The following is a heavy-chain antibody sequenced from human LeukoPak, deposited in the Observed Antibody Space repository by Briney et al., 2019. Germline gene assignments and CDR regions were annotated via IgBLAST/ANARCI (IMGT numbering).Heavy chain of an antibody. CDR1: HFISSYY. CDR3: TRQWFGELFSVFDY. V-gene: IGHV4-59*08. D-gene: IGHD3-10*01. Sequence: SETLSLTCTVSHFISSYYWSWIRQPPGKGLEWIGYISYSGSTHYNPSLKSRLTISIDTSKNQFSLKLTSVTAADTAVYCCTRQWFGELFSVFDYWGQGSLVTVSS. CDR2: ISYSGST. J-gene: IGHJ4*02.